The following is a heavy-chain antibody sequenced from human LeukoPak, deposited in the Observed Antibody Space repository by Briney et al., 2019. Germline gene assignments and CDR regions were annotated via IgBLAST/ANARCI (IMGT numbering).Heavy chain of an antibody. CDR3: ARDPPPPGKGYYGMDV. CDR2: ISYDGRNN. J-gene: IGHJ6*02. V-gene: IGHV3-30*04. Sequence: GGSLRLSCAASGFTFSSYAMHWVRQAPGKGLKWVAVISYDGRNNSSADSVKGGFTISRANPKTSLYFQMNSLRAEATPVTYCARDPPPPGKGYYGMDVWGQGTTVTVS. CDR1: GFTFSSYA.